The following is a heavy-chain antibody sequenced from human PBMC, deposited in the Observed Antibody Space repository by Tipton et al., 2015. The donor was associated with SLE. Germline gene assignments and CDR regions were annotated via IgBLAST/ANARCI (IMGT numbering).Heavy chain of an antibody. Sequence: TLSLTCTISGDSISSYYWNWIRQPPGKGLEWLGYVYYSGGTNYNPSVRSRVTISVDMSKKQVSLKLTSVTAADTAVYYCASSLDTFDVWGQGTMVTVSS. CDR1: GDSISSYY. CDR2: VYYSGGT. J-gene: IGHJ3*01. CDR3: ASSLDTFDV. V-gene: IGHV4-59*08.